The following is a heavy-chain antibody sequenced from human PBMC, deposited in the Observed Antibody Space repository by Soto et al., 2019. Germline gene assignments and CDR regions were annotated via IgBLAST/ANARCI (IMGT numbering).Heavy chain of an antibody. CDR2: INPSGGST. D-gene: IGHD6-19*01. Sequence: ASVKVSCKASGYTFTSYYMHWVRQAPGQGLEWMGIINPSGGSTSYAQKFQGRVTMTRDTSTSTVDMELSSLRSEDTAVYYCARSPVGYSSGWSPTFDYWGQGTLVTVSS. CDR1: GYTFTSYY. J-gene: IGHJ4*02. V-gene: IGHV1-46*01. CDR3: ARSPVGYSSGWSPTFDY.